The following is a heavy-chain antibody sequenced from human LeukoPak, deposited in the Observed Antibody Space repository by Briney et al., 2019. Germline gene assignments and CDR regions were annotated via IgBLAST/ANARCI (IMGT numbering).Heavy chain of an antibody. Sequence: GGSLRLSCVGSGFTFRSHAMSWVRQAPEKGLEFVSGIYENGGTTYYADSVKGRFSISRDNSKNTLYLQMNSLRVEDTAVYYCARDLYADYVWGSFDYWGQGTLVTVSS. V-gene: IGHV3-23*01. D-gene: IGHD3-16*01. CDR2: IYENGGTT. J-gene: IGHJ4*02. CDR3: ARDLYADYVWGSFDY. CDR1: GFTFRSHA.